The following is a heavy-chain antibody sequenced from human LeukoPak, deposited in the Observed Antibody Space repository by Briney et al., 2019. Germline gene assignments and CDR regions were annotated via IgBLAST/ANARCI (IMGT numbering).Heavy chain of an antibody. V-gene: IGHV1-18*01. D-gene: IGHD3-22*01. CDR1: GYTFTSYG. Sequence: ASVEVSCKASGYTFTSYGISWVRQAPGQGLEWMGWISAYNGNTNYAQKLQGRVTMTTDTSTSTAYMELRSLRSDDTAVYYCARQGLRDYYDSSGSDPPWFDPWGQGTLVTVSS. CDR3: ARQGLRDYYDSSGSDPPWFDP. CDR2: ISAYNGNT. J-gene: IGHJ5*02.